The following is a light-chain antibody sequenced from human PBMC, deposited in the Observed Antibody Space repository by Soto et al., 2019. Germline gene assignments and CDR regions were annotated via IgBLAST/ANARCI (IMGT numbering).Light chain of an antibody. CDR1: QNLGSS. CDR2: GGS. CDR3: QQYNYWPPYT. Sequence: EVVMTQSPATLSASPGGRVTLSCRASQNLGSSLAWYQQRPGQAPRLLLYGGSTRATGIPARFSGSGSGTEFTVTISSLQSEDFAVYYCQQYNYWPPYTFGQGTNLEFK. J-gene: IGKJ2*01. V-gene: IGKV3-15*01.